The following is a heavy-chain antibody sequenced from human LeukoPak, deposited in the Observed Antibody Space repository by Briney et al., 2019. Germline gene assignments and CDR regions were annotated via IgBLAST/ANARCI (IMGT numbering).Heavy chain of an antibody. Sequence: SETLSLTCAVYGGSFSGYYWSWIRQPPGKGLEWIGEINHSGSTNYNPSLKSRVTISVDTSKNQFSLKLSSVTAADTAVYYCARVVPRTYCSGGSCYSYPQYFDYWGQGTLVTVSS. V-gene: IGHV4-34*01. CDR2: INHSGST. CDR1: GGSFSGYY. J-gene: IGHJ4*02. D-gene: IGHD2-15*01. CDR3: ARVVPRTYCSGGSCYSYPQYFDY.